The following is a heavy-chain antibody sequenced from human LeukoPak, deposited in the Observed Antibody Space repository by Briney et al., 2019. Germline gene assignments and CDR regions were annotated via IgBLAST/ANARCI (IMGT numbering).Heavy chain of an antibody. CDR2: IYYSGST. CDR1: GGSISSGDYY. D-gene: IGHD6-13*01. V-gene: IGHV4-30-4*01. CDR3: ARAFGGSWYFLYGMDV. Sequence: SQTLSLTCTVSGGSISSGDYYWSWIRQPPGKGLEWIGYIYYSGSTYYNPSLKSRVTISVDTSKNQFSLKLSSVTAADTAVYYCARAFGGSWYFLYGMDVWGQGTTVTVSS. J-gene: IGHJ6*02.